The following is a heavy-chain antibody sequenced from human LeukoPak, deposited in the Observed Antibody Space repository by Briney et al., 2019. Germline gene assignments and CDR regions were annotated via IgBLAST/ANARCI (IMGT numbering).Heavy chain of an antibody. D-gene: IGHD1-1*01. CDR2: ISSSSSTI. CDR3: ASPRGLERFDVPYYMDV. V-gene: IGHV3-48*01. Sequence: GGSLRLSCAASGFTFSSYSMNWVRQAPGKGLEWVSYISSSSSTIYYADSVKGRFTISRDNAKNSLYLQMNSLRAEDTAVYYCASPRGLERFDVPYYMDVWGKGTTVTVSS. CDR1: GFTFSSYS. J-gene: IGHJ6*03.